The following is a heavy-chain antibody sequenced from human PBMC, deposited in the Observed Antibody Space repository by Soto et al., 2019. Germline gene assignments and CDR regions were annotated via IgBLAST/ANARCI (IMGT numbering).Heavy chain of an antibody. J-gene: IGHJ5*02. CDR1: GFTFSSYS. CDR2: ISSSSSYI. D-gene: IGHD3-3*01. Sequence: EVQLVESGGGLVKPGGSLRLSCAASGFTFSSYSMNWVRQAPGKGLEWVSSISSSSSYIYYADSVKGRFTISRDNAKNSLYLQMNSLRAEDTAVYYCARESGWSGYHNWFDPWGQGTLVTVSS. V-gene: IGHV3-21*01. CDR3: ARESGWSGYHNWFDP.